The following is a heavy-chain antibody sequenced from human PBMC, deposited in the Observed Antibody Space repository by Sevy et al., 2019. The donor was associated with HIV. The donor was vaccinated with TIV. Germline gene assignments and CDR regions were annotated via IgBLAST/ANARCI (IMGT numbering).Heavy chain of an antibody. CDR2: ISDRGTT. V-gene: IGHV4-39*01. CDR3: ARIYDH. CDR1: GGSIGTSGSF. J-gene: IGHJ5*02. Sequence: SETLSLTCSVSGGSIGTSGSFWGWIRQPPGKGLEWIGDISDRGTTNYNPSLRSRVTICVDTSKSQLSLKLTSLTPADTAVYYCARIYDHWGQGVLVTVSS.